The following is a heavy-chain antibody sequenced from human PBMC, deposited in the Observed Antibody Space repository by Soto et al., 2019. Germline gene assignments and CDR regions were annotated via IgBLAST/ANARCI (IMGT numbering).Heavy chain of an antibody. CDR1: GGSIRSSSYN. D-gene: IGHD4-17*01. Sequence: SETLSLTCTVSGGSIRSSSYNWGWIRPPPGEGLEWIGSIYYSGSTYYNQSLKSRVTMYVDAYKNHLNLKVSSVSAAATYVCYCARSLTTVVTMDVWGEKAKVP. J-gene: IGHJ6*02. CDR2: IYYSGST. CDR3: ARSLTTVVTMDV. V-gene: IGHV4-39*02.